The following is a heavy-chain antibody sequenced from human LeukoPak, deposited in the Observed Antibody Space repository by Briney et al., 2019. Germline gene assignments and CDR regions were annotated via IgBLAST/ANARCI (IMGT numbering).Heavy chain of an antibody. D-gene: IGHD3-22*01. V-gene: IGHV3-15*07. CDR2: IKSKTDGETT. CDR3: TTDDRHSDDY. J-gene: IGHJ4*02. CDR1: GLTFNNAW. Sequence: GVSLRRSCAASGLTFNNAWMIWVRQAPGKGPEWVGRIKSKTDGETTDYAAPVKGRFTISRDDSKSTLYLQMNSLQTEDTAVYYCTTDDRHSDDYWGQGTLVTVSS.